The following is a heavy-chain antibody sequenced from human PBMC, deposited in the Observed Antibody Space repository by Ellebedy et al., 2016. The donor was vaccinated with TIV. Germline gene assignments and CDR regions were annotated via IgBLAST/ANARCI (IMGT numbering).Heavy chain of an antibody. J-gene: IGHJ6*02. CDR3: ARAVVYYDILTGYSPNYYGIDV. V-gene: IGHV4-61*01. CDR1: GFSVISRSHC. Sequence: SETLSLTXTVSGFSVISRSHCWGWIRQPPGKGLEWIGYDYCGGNTNHNPFLKSRVTISLDTSKNQFSLRLTSVTSADTAVYYCARAVVYYDILTGYSPNYYGIDVWGQGTTVTVSS. D-gene: IGHD3-9*01. CDR2: DYCGGNT.